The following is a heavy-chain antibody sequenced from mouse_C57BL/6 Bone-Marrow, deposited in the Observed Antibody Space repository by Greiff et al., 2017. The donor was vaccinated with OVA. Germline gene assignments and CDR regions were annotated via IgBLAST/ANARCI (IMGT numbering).Heavy chain of an antibody. V-gene: IGHV1-69*01. CDR1: GYTFTSYW. CDR2: IDPSDSYT. Sequence: QVQLQQPGAELVLPGASVKLSCTASGYTFTSYWMHWVKQRPGQGLEWIGEIDPSDSYTNYNQKFKGKFTLTVDISSSTAYMQLSSLTSEDSAVYYCARLRNYFDYWGQGTTLTVSS. D-gene: IGHD1-1*01. J-gene: IGHJ2*01. CDR3: ARLRNYFDY.